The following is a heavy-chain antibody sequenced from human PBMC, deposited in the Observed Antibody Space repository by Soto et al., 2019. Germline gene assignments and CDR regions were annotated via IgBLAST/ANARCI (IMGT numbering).Heavy chain of an antibody. D-gene: IGHD3-10*01. Sequence: SETLSLTCTVSGDSISSNSHYWSWIRQPPGKGLEWIGEINHSGSTNYNPSLESRVTISVDTSKNQFSLKLSSVTAADTAVYYCARGTRGGYGSGRNYYGMDVWGQGTTVTVSS. J-gene: IGHJ6*02. CDR3: ARGTRGGYGSGRNYYGMDV. V-gene: IGHV4-39*07. CDR2: INHSGST. CDR1: GDSISSNSHY.